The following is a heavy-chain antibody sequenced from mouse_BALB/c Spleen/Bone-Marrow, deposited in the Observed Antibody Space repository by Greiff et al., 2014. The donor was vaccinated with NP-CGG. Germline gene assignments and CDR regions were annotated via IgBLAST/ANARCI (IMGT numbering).Heavy chain of an antibody. V-gene: IGHV2-9*02. CDR2: IWADGST. Sequence: QVQLKESGPGLVAPSQSLSITCTVSGFSLTNYGVHWVRQPPGKGLEWLGVIWADGSTNYNSALMSRLSISKDNSKSQVFFKMXXXXTDDTAMYYCARITTATGAMDYWGQGTSVTVSS. D-gene: IGHD1-2*01. CDR1: GFSLTNYG. J-gene: IGHJ4*01. CDR3: ARITTATGAMDY.